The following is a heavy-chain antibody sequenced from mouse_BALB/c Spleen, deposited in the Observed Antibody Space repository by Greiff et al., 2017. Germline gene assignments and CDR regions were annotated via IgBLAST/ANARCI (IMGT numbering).Heavy chain of an antibody. D-gene: IGHD1-1*01. CDR3: TRCYYYGTCDY. V-gene: IGHV1S81*02. CDR1: GYTFTSYY. Sequence: QVQLQQSGAELVKPGASVKLSCKASGYTFTSYYMYWVKQRPGQGLEWIGEINPSNGGTNFNEKFKSKATLTVDKSSSTAYMQLSSLTSEDSAVYYCTRCYYYGTCDYWGQGTTLTVSS. J-gene: IGHJ2*01. CDR2: INPSNGGT.